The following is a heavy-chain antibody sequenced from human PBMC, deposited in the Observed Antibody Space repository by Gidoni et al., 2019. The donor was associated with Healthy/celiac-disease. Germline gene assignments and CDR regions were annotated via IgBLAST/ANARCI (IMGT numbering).Heavy chain of an antibody. CDR1: GFTFSSYA. CDR3: ARVGYSNLYSFGY. V-gene: IGHV3-30-3*01. Sequence: QVQLVESGGGVVQPGRSLRLSCAASGFTFSSYAMHWVRQAPGKGVGWVAVISYDGSNKYYADSVKGRFTISRDNSKNTLYLQMNSLRAEDTAVYYCARVGYSNLYSFGYWGQGTLVTVSS. CDR2: ISYDGSNK. J-gene: IGHJ4*02. D-gene: IGHD4-4*01.